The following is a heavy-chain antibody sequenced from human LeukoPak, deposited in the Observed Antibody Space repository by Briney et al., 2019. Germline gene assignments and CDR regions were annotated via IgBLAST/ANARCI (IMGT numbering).Heavy chain of an antibody. J-gene: IGHJ4*02. V-gene: IGHV3-30-3*01. Sequence: LSLTCTVSGGSISGSSYYWGWIRQPPGKGLEWVALISYDGVNKYYADSVEGRFTISRDNSKNTLYLQVNSLRAEDTAVYYCARDNGYRNGHAFDFWGQGTLVTVSS. CDR2: ISYDGVNK. CDR1: GGSISGSSYY. D-gene: IGHD5-18*01. CDR3: ARDNGYRNGHAFDF.